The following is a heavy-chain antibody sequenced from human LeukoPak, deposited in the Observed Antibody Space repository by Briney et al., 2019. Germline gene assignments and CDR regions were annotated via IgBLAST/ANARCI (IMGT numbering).Heavy chain of an antibody. J-gene: IGHJ4*02. CDR3: ARDFQTEAPDY. V-gene: IGHV1-2*02. CDR1: GYSFTGYY. D-gene: IGHD2/OR15-2a*01. Sequence: VASVKVSCKSSGYSFTGYYMHWVRQAPGQGREWMGWINPNSGVTDFAQKFQGRVTMTRDTSISTAYMELSRLTSDDTAVYYCARDFQTEAPDYWGQGTLVTVSS. CDR2: INPNSGVT.